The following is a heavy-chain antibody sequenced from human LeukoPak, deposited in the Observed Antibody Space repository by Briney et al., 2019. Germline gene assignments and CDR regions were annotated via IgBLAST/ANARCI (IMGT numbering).Heavy chain of an antibody. Sequence: ASVKVSCKVSGYTLTELSMHWVRQAPGKGLEWMGGFDPEDGETIYAQKFQGRVTITRNTSISTAYMELSSLRSEDTAVYYCARASWGDYDILTGYYSDYYFDYWGQGTLVTVSS. CDR2: FDPEDGET. CDR1: GYTLTELS. CDR3: ARASWGDYDILTGYYSDYYFDY. V-gene: IGHV1-24*01. J-gene: IGHJ4*02. D-gene: IGHD3-9*01.